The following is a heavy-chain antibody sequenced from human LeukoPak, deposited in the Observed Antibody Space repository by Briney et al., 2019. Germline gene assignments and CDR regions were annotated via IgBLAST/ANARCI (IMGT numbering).Heavy chain of an antibody. V-gene: IGHV3-30*18. D-gene: IGHD2-2*01. Sequence: GGSLRLSCAASGFTFSSYGMHWVRQAPGEGLEWVAVISYDGSNKYYADSVKGRFTISRDNSKNTLYLQMNSLRAEDTAVYYCAKDSTSFYGMDVWGQGTTVTVSS. CDR1: GFTFSSYG. CDR3: AKDSTSFYGMDV. CDR2: ISYDGSNK. J-gene: IGHJ6*02.